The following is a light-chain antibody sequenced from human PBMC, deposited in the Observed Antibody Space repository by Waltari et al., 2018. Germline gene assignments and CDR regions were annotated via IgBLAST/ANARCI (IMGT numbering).Light chain of an antibody. CDR1: SSNIENNF. J-gene: IGLJ3*02. V-gene: IGLV1-47*01. CDR2: RNT. CDR3: AAWDDSLRNWV. Sequence: QSVLTQPPSASGTPGQRVSISCSGTSSNIENNFVFWYQQFPGTAPKPLIYRNTHRPSVAPDRFSGSKSGTSASLAISGLRSEDEADYYCAAWDDSLRNWVFGGGTKLTVL.